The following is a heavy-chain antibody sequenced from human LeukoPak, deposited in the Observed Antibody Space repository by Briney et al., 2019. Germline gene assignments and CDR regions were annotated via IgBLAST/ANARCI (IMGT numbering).Heavy chain of an antibody. J-gene: IGHJ5*02. D-gene: IGHD6-13*01. CDR2: INHSGST. CDR3: ARHGFRRGAAAAPFDP. Sequence: PSETLSLTCAVYGGSFSGYYWSWIRQPPGKGLEWLGEINHSGSTNYNPSLKSRVTISVDTSKNQFSLKLSSVTAADTAVYYCARHGFRRGAAAAPFDPWGQGTLVTVSS. V-gene: IGHV4-34*01. CDR1: GGSFSGYY.